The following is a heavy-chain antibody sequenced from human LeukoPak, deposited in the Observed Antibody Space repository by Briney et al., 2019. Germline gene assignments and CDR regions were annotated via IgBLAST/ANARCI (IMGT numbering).Heavy chain of an antibody. Sequence: GGSLRLSCAASGFIFSDYDMHWVRQAPGKGLEWVAFMHYDRRTKYYADSVKGRFTISRDNSKNTLYLQMNSLRAEDTAVYYCAKDMATIPTFDYWGQGTLVTVSS. CDR2: MHYDRRTK. J-gene: IGHJ4*02. CDR3: AKDMATIPTFDY. D-gene: IGHD5-24*01. CDR1: GFIFSDYD. V-gene: IGHV3-30*02.